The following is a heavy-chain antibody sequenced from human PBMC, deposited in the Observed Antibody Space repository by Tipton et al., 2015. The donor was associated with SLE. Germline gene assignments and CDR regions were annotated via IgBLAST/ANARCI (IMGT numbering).Heavy chain of an antibody. Sequence: PGLVKPSQTLSLTCAISGDSVSSNNAAWNWIRQSPSRGLERLGRTYYRSKWYNEYGVSVKSRITINPDTSKNQFSLQLNSVTPDDTAGYYCARGAREYSGSYFSWFDPWGQGTLVAVSS. CDR1: GDSVSSNNAA. V-gene: IGHV6-1*01. CDR3: ARGAREYSGSYFSWFDP. J-gene: IGHJ5*02. D-gene: IGHD1-26*01. CDR2: TYYRSKWYN.